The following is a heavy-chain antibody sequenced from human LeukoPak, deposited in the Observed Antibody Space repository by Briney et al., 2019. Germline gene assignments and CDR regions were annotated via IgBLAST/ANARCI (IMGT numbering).Heavy chain of an antibody. J-gene: IGHJ3*02. Sequence: ASVKVSCKASGYTFTGYYMHWVRQAPGQGLEWMGWINPNSGGTDYAQKFQRRVTITRDTSISTAYMELSRLRSDDTAVYYCARWGKLDAFDIWGHGTMVTVSS. CDR3: ARWGKLDAFDI. CDR1: GYTFTGYY. CDR2: INPNSGGT. V-gene: IGHV1-2*02. D-gene: IGHD3-16*01.